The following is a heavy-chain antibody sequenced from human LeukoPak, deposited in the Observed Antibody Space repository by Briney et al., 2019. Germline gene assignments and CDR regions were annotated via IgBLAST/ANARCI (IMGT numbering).Heavy chain of an antibody. CDR1: GYTFTSYG. CDR3: ARDIPEGITMVRGAPPYYYYYYMDV. V-gene: IGHV1-18*01. J-gene: IGHJ6*03. CDR2: ISAYNGNT. Sequence: GSVKVSCKASGYTFTSYGISWVRQAPGQGLEWMGWISAYNGNTNYAQKLQGRVTMTTDTSTSTAYMELRSLRSEDTAVYYCARDIPEGITMVRGAPPYYYYYYMDVWGKGTTVTVSS. D-gene: IGHD3-10*01.